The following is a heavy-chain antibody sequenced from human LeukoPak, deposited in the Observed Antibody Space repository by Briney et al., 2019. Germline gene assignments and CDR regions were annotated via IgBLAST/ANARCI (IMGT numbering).Heavy chain of an antibody. CDR2: INPNSGGT. V-gene: IGHV1-2*02. D-gene: IGHD3-10*01. CDR1: GYTFTGYY. J-gene: IGHJ6*03. CDR3: ARVRRGMVRGVMSQYYYYYMDV. Sequence: ASVKVSCKASGYTFTGYYMHWVRQAPGQGLEWMGWINPNSGGTNYAQKLQGRVTMTTDTSTSTAYMELRSLRSDDTAVYYCARVRRGMVRGVMSQYYYYYMDVWGKGTTVTISS.